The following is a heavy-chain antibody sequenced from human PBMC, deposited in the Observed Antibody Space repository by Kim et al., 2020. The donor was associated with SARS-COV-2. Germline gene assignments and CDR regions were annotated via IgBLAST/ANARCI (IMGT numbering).Heavy chain of an antibody. D-gene: IGHD4-17*01. Sequence: LKGRVTISVDTSKNQFSLKLSSVTAADTAVYYCARGWGPSYGDERDGMDVWGQGTTVTVSS. CDR3: ARGWGPSYGDERDGMDV. V-gene: IGHV4-39*01. J-gene: IGHJ6*02.